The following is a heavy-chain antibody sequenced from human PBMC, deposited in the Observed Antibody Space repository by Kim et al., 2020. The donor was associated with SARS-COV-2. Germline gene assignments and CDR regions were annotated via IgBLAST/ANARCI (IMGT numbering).Heavy chain of an antibody. CDR2: FDPEDGET. CDR1: GYTLTELS. V-gene: IGHV1-24*01. Sequence: ASVKVSCKVSGYTLTELSMHWVRQAPGKGLDWMGGFDPEDGETIYAQKFQGRVTMTEDTSTDTAYMELSSLRSEDTAVYYCATESVGTSYYYYGMDVWGQGTTVTVSS. J-gene: IGHJ6*02. D-gene: IGHD1-26*01. CDR3: ATESVGTSYYYYGMDV.